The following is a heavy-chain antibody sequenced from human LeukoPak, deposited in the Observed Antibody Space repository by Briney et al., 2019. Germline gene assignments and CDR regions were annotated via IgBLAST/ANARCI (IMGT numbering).Heavy chain of an antibody. D-gene: IGHD3-10*02. CDR2: IYYSGST. V-gene: IGHV4-39*01. CDR3: ARLVRALYYFDY. J-gene: IGHJ4*02. CDR1: GGSISSSSYY. Sequence: SETLSLTCTVSGGSISSSSYYWSWIRQPPGKGLEWIGSIYYSGSTYYNPSLKSRVTISVDTSKNQFSLKLSSVTAADTAVYYCARLVRALYYFDYWGQGTLVTVSS.